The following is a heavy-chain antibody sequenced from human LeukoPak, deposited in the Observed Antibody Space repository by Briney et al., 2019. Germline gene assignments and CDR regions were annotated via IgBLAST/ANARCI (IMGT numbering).Heavy chain of an antibody. CDR1: GFTFSSYA. Sequence: GGSLRLSCAASGFTFSSYAMHWVRQAPGKGLEWVAVISYDGSNKYYADSVKGRFTISRDNSKNTLYLQMNSLRAEDTAVYYCARDTSVANWGSSAYYYYAMDVWGQGTTVTVSS. CDR3: ARDTSVANWGSSAYYYYAMDV. V-gene: IGHV3-30-3*01. D-gene: IGHD3-16*01. CDR2: ISYDGSNK. J-gene: IGHJ6*02.